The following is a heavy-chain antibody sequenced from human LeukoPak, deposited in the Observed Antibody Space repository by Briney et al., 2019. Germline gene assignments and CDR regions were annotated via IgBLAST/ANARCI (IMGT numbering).Heavy chain of an antibody. Sequence: SETLSLTCTVSGGSISSGGYYWSWIRQHPGKGLEWIGYIYYSGSTYYNPSLKSRVTISVDTSKNQFSLKLSSVTAADTAVYYCAREGQHSGYDYLDYWGQGTLVTVSS. CDR1: GGSISSGGYY. CDR2: IYYSGST. J-gene: IGHJ4*02. D-gene: IGHD5-12*01. CDR3: AREGQHSGYDYLDY. V-gene: IGHV4-31*03.